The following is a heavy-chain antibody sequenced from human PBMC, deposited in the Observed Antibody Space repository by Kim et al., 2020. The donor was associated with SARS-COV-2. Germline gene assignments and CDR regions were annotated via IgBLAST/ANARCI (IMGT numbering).Heavy chain of an antibody. D-gene: IGHD3-10*01. V-gene: IGHV1-69*13. CDR1: GGTFSSYA. J-gene: IGHJ6*02. CDR2: IIPIFGTA. CDR3: ARGAPYGSGSYYKGYYGMDV. Sequence: SVKVSCKASGGTFSSYAISWVRQAPGQGLEWMGGIIPIFGTANYAQKFQGRVTITADESTSTAYMELSSLRSEDTAVYYCARGAPYGSGSYYKGYYGMDVWGQGTTVTVSS.